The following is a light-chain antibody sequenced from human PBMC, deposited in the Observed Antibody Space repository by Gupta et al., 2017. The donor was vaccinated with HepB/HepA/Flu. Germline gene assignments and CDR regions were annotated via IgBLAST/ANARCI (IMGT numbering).Light chain of an antibody. J-gene: IGLJ3*02. CDR3: LLSFGGLWV. V-gene: IGLV7-43*01. CDR2: ASM. Sequence: QTVLTQEPSVPVSPAGTVPLTSASNTGAVTNSHSPNWFRQVPVKPHTPLIYASMTKHSWTPARFCGSLVGGRAALTLTNVQPEYEAEYYCLLSFGGLWVCGGGTQLTVL. CDR1: TGAVTNSHS.